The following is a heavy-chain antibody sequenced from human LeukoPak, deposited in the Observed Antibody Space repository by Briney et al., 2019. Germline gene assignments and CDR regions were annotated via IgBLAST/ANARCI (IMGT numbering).Heavy chain of an antibody. V-gene: IGHV1-69*05. CDR3: ARGRVGATGYYYYNMDV. CDR2: IIPIFDTA. CDR1: GGTFSSYA. Sequence: ASVKVSCKASGGTFSSYAISWVRQAPGQGLEWMGGIIPIFDTANYAQKFQGRVTITTDESTSTAYMELSSLRSEDTAVYYCARGRVGATGYYYYNMDVWGKGTTVTVSS. J-gene: IGHJ6*03. D-gene: IGHD1-26*01.